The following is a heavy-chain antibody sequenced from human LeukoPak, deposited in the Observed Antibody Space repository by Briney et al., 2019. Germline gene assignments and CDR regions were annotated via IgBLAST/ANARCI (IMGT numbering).Heavy chain of an antibody. CDR1: GFTFNYSW. CDR3: ARVGIDYLASYHFDQ. J-gene: IGHJ4*02. D-gene: IGHD2/OR15-2a*01. CDR2: IKQHGSEK. Sequence: GGSLRLSCAASGFTFNYSWMSRVRQAPGKGLQWVANIKQHGSEKSYLDSVKGRFTISRDNTKNSLFLQMNSLRAEDTAVYYCARVGIDYLASYHFDQWGQGTLVTASS. V-gene: IGHV3-7*01.